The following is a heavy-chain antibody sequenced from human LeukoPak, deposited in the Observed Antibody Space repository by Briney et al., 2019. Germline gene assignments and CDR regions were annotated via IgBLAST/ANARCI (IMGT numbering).Heavy chain of an antibody. Sequence: GGSLRLSCAASGFTFSDYYMSWIRQAPGKGLEWVSYISSSGSTIYYADSVKGRFTISRDNAKKSLYLQMNSLRAEDTAVYYCARATTQYQLPQDYGMDVWGQGTTVTVSS. CDR1: GFTFSDYY. CDR3: ARATTQYQLPQDYGMDV. CDR2: ISSSGSTI. J-gene: IGHJ6*02. V-gene: IGHV3-11*01. D-gene: IGHD2-2*01.